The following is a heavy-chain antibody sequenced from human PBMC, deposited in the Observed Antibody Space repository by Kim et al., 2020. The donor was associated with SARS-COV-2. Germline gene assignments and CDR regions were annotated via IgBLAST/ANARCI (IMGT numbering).Heavy chain of an antibody. CDR3: ARDLLRFGEFSWGYFDY. Sequence: ASVKVSCKASGYTFTSYGISWVRQAPGQGLEWMGWISAYNGNTNYAQKLQGRVTMTTDTSTSTAYMELRSLRSDDTAVHYCARDLLRFGEFSWGYFDYWGQGTLVTVSS. CDR1: GYTFTSYG. CDR2: ISAYNGNT. J-gene: IGHJ4*02. D-gene: IGHD3-10*01. V-gene: IGHV1-18*01.